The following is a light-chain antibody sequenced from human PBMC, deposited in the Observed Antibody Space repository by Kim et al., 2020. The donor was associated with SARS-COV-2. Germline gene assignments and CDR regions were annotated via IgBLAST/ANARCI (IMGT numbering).Light chain of an antibody. CDR3: QAWDSSTAHVV. J-gene: IGLJ2*01. V-gene: IGLV3-1*01. CDR1: TLGDKY. Sequence: PGQKTSSTCSGDTLGDKYACWYQQKPGQSPLLVIYQDSKRPSGIPERFSGSNSGNTATLTISGTQAMDEADYYCQAWDSSTAHVVFGGGTQLTVL. CDR2: QDS.